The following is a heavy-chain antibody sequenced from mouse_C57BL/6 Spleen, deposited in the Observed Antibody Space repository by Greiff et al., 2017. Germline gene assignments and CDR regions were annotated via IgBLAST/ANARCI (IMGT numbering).Heavy chain of an antibody. CDR2: ISGGGGNT. Sequence: DVMLVESGGGLVKPGGSLKLSCAASGFTFSSYTMSWVRQTPEKRLEWVATISGGGGNTYYPDSVKGRFTISRDNAKNPLYLQMSSLRSEDTALYYCARPYYGSSPWYFDVWGTGTTVTVSS. D-gene: IGHD1-1*01. CDR3: ARPYYGSSPWYFDV. CDR1: GFTFSSYT. J-gene: IGHJ1*03. V-gene: IGHV5-9*01.